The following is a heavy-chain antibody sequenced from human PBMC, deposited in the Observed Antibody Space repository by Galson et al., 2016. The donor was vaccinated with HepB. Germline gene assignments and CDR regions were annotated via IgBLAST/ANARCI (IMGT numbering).Heavy chain of an antibody. Sequence: SVKVSCKGSGYTFRNYDINWVRQAPGQGLESLGWMNSNTGNTGYAQKFQGRVTLTRNTSTSTAYMELSSMRSEDTALYYCARGRYSRTWYLDIWGHGTLVTVSS. CDR2: MNSNTGNT. V-gene: IGHV1-8*01. D-gene: IGHD6-13*01. CDR1: GYTFRNYD. CDR3: ARGRYSRTWYLDI. J-gene: IGHJ4*01.